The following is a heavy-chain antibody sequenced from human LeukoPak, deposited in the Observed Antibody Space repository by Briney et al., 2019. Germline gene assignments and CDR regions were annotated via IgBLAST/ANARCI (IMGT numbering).Heavy chain of an antibody. CDR1: GGSISSYY. CDR2: IYYSGST. Sequence: KASETLSLTCTVSGGSISSYYWSWIRQPPGKGLEWIGYIYYSGSTNYNPSLKSRVTISVDTSKNQFSLKLSSVTAADTAVYYCARGYSSGPFDYWGQGTLVTVSS. J-gene: IGHJ4*02. D-gene: IGHD6-19*01. V-gene: IGHV4-59*08. CDR3: ARGYSSGPFDY.